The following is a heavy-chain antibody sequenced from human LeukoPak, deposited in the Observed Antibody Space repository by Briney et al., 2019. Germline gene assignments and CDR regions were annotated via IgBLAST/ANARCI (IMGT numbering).Heavy chain of an antibody. D-gene: IGHD5-12*01. CDR3: TAGTGHSDHDY. CDR2: VKSDTDGGTT. J-gene: IGHJ4*02. V-gene: IGHV3-15*01. Sequence: PGGSLRLSCAAPEFTFNNALMSWVRQAPGRGLEWVGRVKSDTDGGTTDYAAPVKGRFTISRDDSKNMVYLQMNSLRTDDTAVYYCTAGTGHSDHDYWGQGTMVTVSS. CDR1: EFTFNNAL.